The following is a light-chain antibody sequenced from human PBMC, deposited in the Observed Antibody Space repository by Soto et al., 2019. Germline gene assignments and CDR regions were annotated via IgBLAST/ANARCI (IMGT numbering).Light chain of an antibody. Sequence: DTQMTQSPSTLSASVGDRVTITCRASQSISSWLAWYQQRPGRDTQLLIYKASTLKSGVPSRFSGGGSGTEFTLTISNLQPYDFATYYCQQYDTPFPTFGQGTKV. J-gene: IGKJ1*01. CDR1: QSISSW. CDR3: QQYDTPFPT. CDR2: KAS. V-gene: IGKV1-5*03.